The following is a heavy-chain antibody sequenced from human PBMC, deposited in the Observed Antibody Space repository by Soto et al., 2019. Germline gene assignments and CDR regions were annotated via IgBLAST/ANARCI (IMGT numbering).Heavy chain of an antibody. V-gene: IGHV1-46*04. D-gene: IGHD5-12*01. CDR2: INPSNGSP. CDR1: GYTFTNYY. Sequence: QVQLVQSGAEVKEPGASVKISCKASGYTFTNYYLHWVRQAPGQGLEWMGMINPSNGSPTYAQKLRGRGTMTRDTATSTVYMELSSLRSEDTAGYYWASWDRVATGLDYWGQGTLVTVSS. CDR3: ASWDRVATGLDY. J-gene: IGHJ4*02.